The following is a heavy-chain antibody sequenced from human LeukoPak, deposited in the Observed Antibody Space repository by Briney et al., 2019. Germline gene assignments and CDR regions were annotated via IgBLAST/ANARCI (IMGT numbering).Heavy chain of an antibody. J-gene: IGHJ5*02. CDR1: GFSLSTSGVG. Sequence: SGPTLVKPTQTLTLTCTFSGFSLSTSGVGVTWIRQPPGKALEWLALIYWDDDKRYSPSLKSRLTITKDTSKNQVVLTMTSMDPVDTATYYCARFITLTFITPNWFDPWGQGTLVTVSS. CDR2: IYWDDDK. CDR3: ARFITLTFITPNWFDP. D-gene: IGHD3-22*01. V-gene: IGHV2-5*02.